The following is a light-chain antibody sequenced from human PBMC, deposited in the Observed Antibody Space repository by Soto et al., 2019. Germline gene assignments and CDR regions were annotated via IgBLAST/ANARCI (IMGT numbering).Light chain of an antibody. V-gene: IGKV3-15*01. CDR2: GAS. Sequence: EIVMTQSPATLSVSPGERATLSCRASQSVSSNLAWYQQKPGQAPRLLIYGASTRATGIPARFSGRGSATEFPLTSSSLQSEDCAVYYCQQCKDWPHTFGQGTKLEIK. J-gene: IGKJ2*01. CDR3: QQCKDWPHT. CDR1: QSVSSN.